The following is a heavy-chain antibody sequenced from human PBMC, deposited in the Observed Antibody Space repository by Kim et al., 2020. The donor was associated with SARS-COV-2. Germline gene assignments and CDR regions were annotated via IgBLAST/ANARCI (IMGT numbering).Heavy chain of an antibody. Sequence: GGSLRLSCAASGFTFSSYWMSWVRQAPGKGLEWVANIKQDGSEKYYVDSVKGRFTISRDNAKNSLYLQMNSLRAEDTAVYYCARESVATIMYYYYYGMDVWGQGTTVTVSS. V-gene: IGHV3-7*01. CDR1: GFTFSSYW. D-gene: IGHD5-12*01. CDR2: IKQDGSEK. CDR3: ARESVATIMYYYYYGMDV. J-gene: IGHJ6*02.